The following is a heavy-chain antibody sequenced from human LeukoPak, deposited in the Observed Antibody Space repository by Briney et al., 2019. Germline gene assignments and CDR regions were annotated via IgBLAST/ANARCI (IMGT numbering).Heavy chain of an antibody. J-gene: IGHJ6*02. Sequence: PSETLSLTCTVSGGSISSGGYYWSWIRQHPGKGLEWLGYIYYSGSTYYNPSLKSRVTISVDTSKNQFSLKLSSVTAADTAVYYCARAGGNSGYYYYYGMDVWGQGTTVTVSS. V-gene: IGHV4-31*03. CDR2: IYYSGST. D-gene: IGHD4-23*01. CDR3: ARAGGNSGYYYYYGMDV. CDR1: GGSISSGGYY.